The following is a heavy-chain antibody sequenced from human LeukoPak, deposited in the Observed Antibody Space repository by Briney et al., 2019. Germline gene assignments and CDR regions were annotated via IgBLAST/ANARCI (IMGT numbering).Heavy chain of an antibody. V-gene: IGHV3-23*01. CDR3: PVPAAHTIFDY. CDR2: ISGSGGST. Sequence: GGSLRLSCAASGFTFSNYAMNWVRQAPGKGLEWVSAISGSGGSTYYADSVKGRFTLSRDNSKNTLFLQMNSLRAEDTAVYYCPVPAAHTIFDYWGQGTLVTVSS. J-gene: IGHJ4*02. D-gene: IGHD2-2*01. CDR1: GFTFSNYA.